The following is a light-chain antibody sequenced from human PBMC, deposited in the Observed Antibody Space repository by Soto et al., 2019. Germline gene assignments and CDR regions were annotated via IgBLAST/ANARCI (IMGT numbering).Light chain of an antibody. Sequence: DIQMTQSPSTLSASIGDRITISCRASQNIDTWLAWYQQRPGEAPKLLIYTASNLENGAPSRFSGSGSGTAFTLTISSLQPEDFATYYCQQYSDSSRSFGQGTQVE. V-gene: IGKV1-5*03. CDR2: TAS. CDR1: QNIDTW. J-gene: IGKJ1*01. CDR3: QQYSDSSRS.